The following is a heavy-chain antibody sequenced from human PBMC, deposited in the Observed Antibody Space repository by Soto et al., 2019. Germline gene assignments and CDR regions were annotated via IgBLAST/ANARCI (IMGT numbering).Heavy chain of an antibody. CDR2: IDPDGSDT. CDR1: GFAFSRFP. D-gene: IGHD1-26*01. J-gene: IGHJ4*02. CDR3: ATMAGTYPY. V-gene: IGHV3-74*01. Sequence: VQLVESGGDLVQPGGSLRLSCAASGFAFSRFPMHWVRQAPGKGLVWVSRIDPDGSDTTYADSVKGRFTISRDNAKNIVYLQMSSLRGEDTALYYCATMAGTYPYWGQGTLVTVSS.